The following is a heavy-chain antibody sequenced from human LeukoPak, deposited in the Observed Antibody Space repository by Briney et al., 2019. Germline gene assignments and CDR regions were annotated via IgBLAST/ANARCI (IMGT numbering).Heavy chain of an antibody. CDR1: GGSISSYY. V-gene: IGHV4-59*12. CDR3: ARTWTYYGSGSYT. J-gene: IGHJ3*01. Sequence: SETLSLTCTVSGGSISSYYWSWIRQPPGKGLEWIGYIYYSGSTNYNPSLKSRVTISVDTSKNQFSLKLSSVTAADTAVYYCARTWTYYGSGSYTWGQGTMVTVSS. D-gene: IGHD3-10*01. CDR2: IYYSGST.